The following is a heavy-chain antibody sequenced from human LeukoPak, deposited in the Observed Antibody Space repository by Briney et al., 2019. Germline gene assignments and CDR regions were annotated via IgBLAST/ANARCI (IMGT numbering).Heavy chain of an antibody. D-gene: IGHD3-22*01. Sequence: GASVKVSCKASGYTFTSYGISWVRQAPGQGLEWMGGFIPIFGTANYAQKFQGRVTITADESTSTAYMELSSLRSEDTAVYYCARVSLDDSSGYYSGYFDYWGQGALVTVSS. CDR2: FIPIFGTA. CDR3: ARVSLDDSSGYYSGYFDY. CDR1: GYTFTSYG. V-gene: IGHV1-69*13. J-gene: IGHJ4*02.